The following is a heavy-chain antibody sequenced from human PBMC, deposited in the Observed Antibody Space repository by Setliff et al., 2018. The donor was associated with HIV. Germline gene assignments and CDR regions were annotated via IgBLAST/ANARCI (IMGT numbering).Heavy chain of an antibody. J-gene: IGHJ3*02. CDR3: AKLGRGSYDFWSGPRDAFDI. CDR2: ISGSGGNT. V-gene: IGHV3-23*01. CDR1: GFSFSIYA. Sequence: PGGSLRLSCAASGFSFSIYAMSWVRQAPGKGLEWVSVISGSGGNTYYADSVKGRFTISRDNSKNTVYLQMNSLRAQDTAVYYCAKLGRGSYDFWSGPRDAFDIWGQGTMVTVSS. D-gene: IGHD3-3*01.